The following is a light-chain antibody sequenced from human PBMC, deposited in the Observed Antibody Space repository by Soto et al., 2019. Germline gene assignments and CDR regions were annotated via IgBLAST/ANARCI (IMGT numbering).Light chain of an antibody. CDR3: QQYKYWPPIT. CDR1: QSVSSS. Sequence: EVVMTQSPATLSVSPGERATLSCRASQSVSSSLAWYQQKPGQAPRLLIYDASTRATAIPARFSGSGSGTEFTLTISSLQSEDFAIYYCQQYKYWPPITFGQGTRLEMK. J-gene: IGKJ5*01. CDR2: DAS. V-gene: IGKV3-15*01.